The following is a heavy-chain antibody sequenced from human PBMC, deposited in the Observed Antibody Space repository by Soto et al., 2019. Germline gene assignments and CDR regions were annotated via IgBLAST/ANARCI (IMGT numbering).Heavy chain of an antibody. V-gene: IGHV4-4*07. CDR3: ARSRSSSWYPDYYFDY. D-gene: IGHD6-13*01. CDR2: IYTSGST. CDR1: GGSISSYY. Sequence: LSLTCTVSGGSISSYYWSWIRQPAGKGLEWIGRIYTSGSTNYNPSLKSRVTMSVDTSKNQFSLKLSSVTAADTAVYYCARSRSSSWYPDYYFDYWGQGTLVTVSS. J-gene: IGHJ4*02.